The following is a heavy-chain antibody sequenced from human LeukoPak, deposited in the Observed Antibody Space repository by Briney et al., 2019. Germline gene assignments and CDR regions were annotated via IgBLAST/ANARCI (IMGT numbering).Heavy chain of an antibody. V-gene: IGHV1-8*03. CDR3: ATGDFWSGYPLYYYMDV. CDR1: GYTFTSYG. D-gene: IGHD3-3*01. J-gene: IGHJ6*03. Sequence: ASVKVSCKASGYTFTSYGISWVRQAPGQGLEWMGWMNPNSGNTGYAQKFQGRVTITRNTSISTAYMELSSLRSEDTAVYYCATGDFWSGYPLYYYMDVWGKGTTVTVSS. CDR2: MNPNSGNT.